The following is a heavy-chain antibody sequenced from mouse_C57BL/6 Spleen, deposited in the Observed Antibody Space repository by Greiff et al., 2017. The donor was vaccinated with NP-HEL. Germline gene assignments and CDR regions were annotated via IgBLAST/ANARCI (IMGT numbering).Heavy chain of an antibody. Sequence: EVKVVESGGGLVKPGGSLKLSCAASGFTFSSYAMSWVRQTPEKRLEWVATISDGGSYTYYPDNVKGRFTISRDNAKNNLYLQMSHLKSEDTAMYYCARDSTGTGYYAMDYWGQGTSVTVSS. CDR2: ISDGGSYT. J-gene: IGHJ4*01. D-gene: IGHD4-1*02. CDR1: GFTFSSYA. CDR3: ARDSTGTGYYAMDY. V-gene: IGHV5-4*01.